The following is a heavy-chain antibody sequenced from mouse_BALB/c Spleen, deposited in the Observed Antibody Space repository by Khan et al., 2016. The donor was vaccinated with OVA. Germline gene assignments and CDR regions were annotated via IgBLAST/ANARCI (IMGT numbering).Heavy chain of an antibody. Sequence: QVQLQQSGPELVRPGVSVKMSCKGSGYTFTDYAMYWVKQSHAKSLEWIGLISTYSGNTNYNQKFKGKATMTVDKSSSTAYMELARLTSEDSAIYSCARPAYDRYYDYWGQGTTLTVSS. V-gene: IGHV1S137*01. D-gene: IGHD2-3*01. CDR1: GYTFTDYA. CDR2: ISTYSGNT. J-gene: IGHJ2*01. CDR3: ARPAYDRYYDY.